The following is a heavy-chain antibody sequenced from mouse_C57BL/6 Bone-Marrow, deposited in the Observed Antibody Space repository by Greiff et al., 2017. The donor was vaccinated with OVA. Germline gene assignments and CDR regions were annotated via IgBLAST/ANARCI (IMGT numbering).Heavy chain of an antibody. CDR3: ARRAYYSNYEAMDY. CDR1: GYTFTTYP. V-gene: IGHV1-47*01. D-gene: IGHD2-5*01. Sequence: QVQLKESGAELVKPGASVKMSCKASGYTFTTYPIEWMKQNHGKSLEWIGNFHPYNDDTKYNEKFKGKATLTVEKSSSTVYLELSRLTSDDSAVYYCARRAYYSNYEAMDYWGQGTSVTVSS. J-gene: IGHJ4*01. CDR2: FHPYNDDT.